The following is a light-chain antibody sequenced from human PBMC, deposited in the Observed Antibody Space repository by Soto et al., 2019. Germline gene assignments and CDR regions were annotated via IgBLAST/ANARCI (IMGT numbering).Light chain of an antibody. CDR3: GTWDGSLSAWV. J-gene: IGLJ3*02. CDR1: SSDIGNNY. V-gene: IGLV1-51*02. CDR2: ENN. Sequence: QSVLTQPPSVSAAPGQKVTISCSGSSSDIGNNYISWYQQLPGTAPKLLMYENNKRPSGIPDRFSGSKSGTSATLGITGLQTGDEADYFCGTWDGSLSAWVFGGGTKLPS.